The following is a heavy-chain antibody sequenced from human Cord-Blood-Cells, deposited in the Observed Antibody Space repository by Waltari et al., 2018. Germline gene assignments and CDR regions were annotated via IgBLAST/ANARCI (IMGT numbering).Heavy chain of an antibody. D-gene: IGHD3-3*01. V-gene: IGHV4-39*01. CDR3: ARRTIFDAFDI. J-gene: IGHJ3*02. Sequence: GWIRQPPGKGLEWIGSTYYSGSTYYNPSLKSRVTISVDTSKNQFSLKLSSVTAADTAVYYCARRTIFDAFDIWGQGTMVTVSS. CDR2: TYYSGST.